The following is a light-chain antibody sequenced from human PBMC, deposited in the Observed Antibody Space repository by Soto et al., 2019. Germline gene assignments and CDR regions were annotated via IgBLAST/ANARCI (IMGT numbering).Light chain of an antibody. V-gene: IGKV1-5*01. J-gene: IGKJ2*01. CDR3: QQYNSYSYT. CDR1: QSISSW. Sequence: DIQMTQSPSTLSASVGDRVTITCRASQSISSWLAWYQQKPGKAPKLLIYDASSLESGVPSRFSGSGSGTEFXLTISSLQPDDFATYYCQQYNSYSYTFGQGTKLEIK. CDR2: DAS.